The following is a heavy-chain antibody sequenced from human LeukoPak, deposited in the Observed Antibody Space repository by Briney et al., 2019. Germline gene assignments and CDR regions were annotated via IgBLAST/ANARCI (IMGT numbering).Heavy chain of an antibody. CDR1: GGSVSSGSYY. CDR2: IYYSGST. J-gene: IGHJ3*02. V-gene: IGHV4-61*01. Sequence: PSETLSLTCTVSGGSVSSGSYYWSGIRQPPGKGLEWIGYIYYSGSTNYNPSLKSRVTISVDTSKNQFSLKLSSVTAADTAVYYCARDKGAFDIWGQGTMVTVSS. CDR3: ARDKGAFDI.